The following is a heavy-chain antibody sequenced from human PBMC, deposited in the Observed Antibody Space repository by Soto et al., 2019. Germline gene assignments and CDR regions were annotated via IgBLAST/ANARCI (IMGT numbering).Heavy chain of an antibody. J-gene: IGHJ5*02. CDR1: GGSISSYY. CDR2: IYYSGST. D-gene: IGHD2-15*01. Sequence: QVQLQESGPGLVKPSETLSLTCTVSGGSISSYYWSWIRQPPGKGLEWIGYIYYSGSTNYNPSLKSRVTISVDTSKNQFSLKLSSVTAADTAVYYCARHRHCSGGSCYEGREYWFDPWGQGTLVTVSS. V-gene: IGHV4-59*08. CDR3: ARHRHCSGGSCYEGREYWFDP.